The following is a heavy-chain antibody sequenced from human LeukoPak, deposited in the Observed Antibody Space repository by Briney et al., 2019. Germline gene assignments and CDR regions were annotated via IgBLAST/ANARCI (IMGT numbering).Heavy chain of an antibody. Sequence: GASVKVSFKASGGTFSSYAISWVRQAPGQGLEWMGGIIPIFGTANYAQKFQGRVTITADESTSTAYMELSSLRSEDTAVYYCASPEGGYSYGYVYWGQGTLVTVSS. D-gene: IGHD5-18*01. CDR3: ASPEGGYSYGYVY. CDR2: IIPIFGTA. CDR1: GGTFSSYA. J-gene: IGHJ4*02. V-gene: IGHV1-69*01.